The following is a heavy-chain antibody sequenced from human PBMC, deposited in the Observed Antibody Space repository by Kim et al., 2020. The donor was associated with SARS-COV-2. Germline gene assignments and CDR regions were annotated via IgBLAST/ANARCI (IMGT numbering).Heavy chain of an antibody. CDR3: ATDRGIFGESPFDY. Sequence: GGSLRLSCAASGFTFSSYAMSWVRQARGKGLEWVSAISGSGGSTYYADSVQGRFTISRDNSKNTLYLQMNSLRAEDTAVYYCATDRGIFGESPFDYWGQGTLVTVSS. CDR2: ISGSGGST. V-gene: IGHV3-23*01. J-gene: IGHJ4*02. CDR1: GFTFSSYA. D-gene: IGHD3-10*01.